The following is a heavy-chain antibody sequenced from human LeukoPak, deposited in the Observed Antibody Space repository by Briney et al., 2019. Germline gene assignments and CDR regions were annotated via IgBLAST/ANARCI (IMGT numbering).Heavy chain of an antibody. J-gene: IGHJ4*02. CDR1: GFTFSSYA. V-gene: IGHV3-23*01. CDR2: ISGSGGST. D-gene: IGHD3-9*01. CDR3: AKLIPKRDYDILTGRGALDY. Sequence: GGSLRLSCAASGFTFSSYAMSWVRQAPGKGLEWVSAISGSGGSTYYADSVKGRFTISRDNSKNTLYLQMNSLRAEDTAVYYCAKLIPKRDYDILTGRGALDYWGQGTLVTVSS.